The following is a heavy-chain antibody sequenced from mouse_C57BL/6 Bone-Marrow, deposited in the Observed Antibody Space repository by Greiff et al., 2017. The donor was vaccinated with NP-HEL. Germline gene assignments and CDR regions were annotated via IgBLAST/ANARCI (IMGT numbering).Heavy chain of an antibody. Sequence: VQLQESGPGLVKPSQSLSLTCSVTGYSIISGYYWNWIRQFPGNKLEWMAYISYDGSNNYNPSLKNRISITRDISKNPFFLKLTSVTTEDTATYYCAREGGYYDSPFAYWGQGTLVTVSA. V-gene: IGHV3-6*01. CDR2: ISYDGSN. J-gene: IGHJ3*01. CDR3: AREGGYYDSPFAY. D-gene: IGHD1-1*01. CDR1: GYSIISGYY.